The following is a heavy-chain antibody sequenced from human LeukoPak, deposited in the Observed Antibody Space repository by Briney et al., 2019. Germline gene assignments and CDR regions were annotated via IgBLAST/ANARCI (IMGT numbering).Heavy chain of an antibody. CDR3: ATVVVGLPHFDW. D-gene: IGHD2-15*01. CDR2: FDPKEGET. Sequence: ASVKVSCKVSGHTLTESSMHWVRQAPGKGLEWMGGFDPKEGETIYAQKFQGRVTMTEDTSTDTGYMELRSLTSEDTAVYYCATVVVGLPHFDWWGQGTVVTVSA. V-gene: IGHV1-24*01. CDR1: GHTLTESS. J-gene: IGHJ4*02.